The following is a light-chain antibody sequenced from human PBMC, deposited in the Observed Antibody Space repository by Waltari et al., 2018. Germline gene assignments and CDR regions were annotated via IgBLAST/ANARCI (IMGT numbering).Light chain of an antibody. CDR2: GAS. CDR1: QSVSSSY. CDR3: QQYGSSPLT. J-gene: IGKJ4*01. Sequence: EIVLTQSPSTLSVSPGERAILSCRASQSVSSSYLAWYQQKPGQAPRLLIYGASSRATGIPDRFSGSGSGTDFTLTISRLEPEDFAVYYCQQYGSSPLTFGGGTKVEIK. V-gene: IGKV3-20*01.